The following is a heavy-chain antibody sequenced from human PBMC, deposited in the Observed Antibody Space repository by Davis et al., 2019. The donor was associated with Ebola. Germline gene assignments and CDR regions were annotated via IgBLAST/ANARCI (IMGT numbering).Heavy chain of an antibody. CDR3: ARVHYDILTGYADY. CDR1: GFTFSSYS. Sequence: GGSLRLSCAASGFTFSSYSMNWVRQAPGKGLEWVSYISSSSSTIYYADSVKGRFTISRDNAKNSLYLQMNSLRAEDTAVYYCARVHYDILTGYADYWGQGTLVTVSS. D-gene: IGHD3-9*01. CDR2: ISSSSSTI. J-gene: IGHJ4*02. V-gene: IGHV3-48*04.